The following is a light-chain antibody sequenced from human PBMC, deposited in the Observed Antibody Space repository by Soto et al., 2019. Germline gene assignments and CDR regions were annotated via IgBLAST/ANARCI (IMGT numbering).Light chain of an antibody. CDR2: WAS. CDR3: QQDYSTPLT. Sequence: DIVMTQSPDSLAVSLGERATINCKSSQSVLYSSNNKNYLAWYQKKAGQPPKLLIYWASTRESGVPDRFSGSGSGTDFTLTISSPQAEDVAVYYCQQDYSTPLTVGGGTMVEIK. J-gene: IGKJ4*01. V-gene: IGKV4-1*01. CDR1: QSVLYSSNNKNY.